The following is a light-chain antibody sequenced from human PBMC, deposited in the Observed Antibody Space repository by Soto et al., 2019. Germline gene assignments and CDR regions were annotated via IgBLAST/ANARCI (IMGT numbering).Light chain of an antibody. Sequence: DIQMTQSPSSLSASVGDRVIITCRAGQSISAYLNWYQHKPGKAPRLLISFASTLQNGVPSRFSGSGSGKHFSLTISSLQPEDFATNYCQQTHTSPVTFGQGTKVE. CDR2: FAS. CDR1: QSISAY. J-gene: IGKJ1*01. CDR3: QQTHTSPVT. V-gene: IGKV1-39*01.